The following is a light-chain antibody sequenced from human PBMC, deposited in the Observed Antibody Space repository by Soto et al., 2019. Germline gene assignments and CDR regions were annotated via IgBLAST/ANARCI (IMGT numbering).Light chain of an antibody. J-gene: IGLJ3*02. CDR1: SSDVGIYNR. CDR2: EVS. CDR3: SSYTSSSTWV. Sequence: QSVLTQPPSVSGSPGQSVTISCTGTSSDVGIYNRVSWYQQPPGTPPKLMIYEVSNRPSGVPDRFSGSKSGNTASLTISGLQAEDEAAYYCSSYTSSSTWVFGGGTKLTVL. V-gene: IGLV2-18*02.